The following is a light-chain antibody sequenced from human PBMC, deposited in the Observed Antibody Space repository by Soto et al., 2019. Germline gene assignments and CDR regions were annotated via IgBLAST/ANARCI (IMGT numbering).Light chain of an antibody. CDR1: QGISSY. CDR2: AAS. CDR3: QQYYSYPRT. Sequence: AIRMTQSPSSLSASAGDRVTITCRASQGISSYLAWYQQKPGKAPQLLTYAASTLQSGVPSRFSGSGSGTDFTLTISCLQSEDFATYYCQQYYSYPRTFGQGTKVDI. J-gene: IGKJ1*01. V-gene: IGKV1-8*01.